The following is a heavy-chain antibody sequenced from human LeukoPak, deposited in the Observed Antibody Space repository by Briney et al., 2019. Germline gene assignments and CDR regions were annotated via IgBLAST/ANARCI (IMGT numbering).Heavy chain of an antibody. V-gene: IGHV3-21*01. D-gene: IGHD3-22*01. J-gene: IGHJ3*02. Sequence: GGSLRLSCAASGFTFSDYGMHWVRQAPGKGLEWVSSISSSSTYLFHADSVKGRFTISRDNAENSLYLQMNSLRAEDTAVYYCARDRNTYYDSSGYYPDAFDIWGQGTMVTVSS. CDR2: ISSSSTYL. CDR1: GFTFSDYG. CDR3: ARDRNTYYDSSGYYPDAFDI.